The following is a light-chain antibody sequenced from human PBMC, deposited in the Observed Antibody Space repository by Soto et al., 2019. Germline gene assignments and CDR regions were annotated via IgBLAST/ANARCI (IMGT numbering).Light chain of an antibody. CDR2: LTS. CDR3: QQSYSTPYS. J-gene: IGKJ2*01. Sequence: DIQMTQSPSSLSASVGDRVTITCRASRSIGNYLNWYQQKPESAPKLLIYLTSSLQSGVPSRFSGSGSGSDFTLTISSLHPEDLATYYCQQSYSTPYSFGQGTKLEIK. V-gene: IGKV1-39*01. CDR1: RSIGNY.